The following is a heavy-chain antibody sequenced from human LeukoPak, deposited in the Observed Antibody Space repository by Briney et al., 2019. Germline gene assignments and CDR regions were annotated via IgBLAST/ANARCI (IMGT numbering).Heavy chain of an antibody. D-gene: IGHD3-22*01. CDR1: GVTFCSYG. V-gene: IGHV3-23*01. CDR2: ISGRGGTV. CDR3: ANDRYDRSGFSSPLDY. Sequence: GGSLSLSCGASGVTFCSYGMSWVRHTPGKVLEWASGISGRGGTVSVAASVKSRFTISRDKSRNTLSLPMNTLSAAYTAVYYCANDRYDRSGFSSPLDYWGPGTLVTVSS. J-gene: IGHJ4*02.